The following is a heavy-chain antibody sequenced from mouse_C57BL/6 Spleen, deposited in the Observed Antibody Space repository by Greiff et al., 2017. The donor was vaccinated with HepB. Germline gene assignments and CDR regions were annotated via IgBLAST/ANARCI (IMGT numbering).Heavy chain of an antibody. D-gene: IGHD2-1*01. V-gene: IGHV2-9-1*01. CDR1: GFSLTSYA. CDR2: IGTGGGT. Sequence: VKLVESGPGLVAPSQSLSITCPVSGFSLTSYAISWVRQPPGKGLEWLGVIGTGGGTNYNSALKSRLSISKDNSKSQNFLKMNSLQTDDTARYYCARENGNYGDYAMDYWGQGTSVTVSS. CDR3: ARENGNYGDYAMDY. J-gene: IGHJ4*01.